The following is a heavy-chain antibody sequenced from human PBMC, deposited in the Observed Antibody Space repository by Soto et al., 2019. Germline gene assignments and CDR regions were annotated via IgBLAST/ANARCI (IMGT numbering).Heavy chain of an antibody. D-gene: IGHD3-3*01. J-gene: IGHJ4*02. CDR3: ERDQRVSGYFDY. CDR1: GGTFSSYA. CDR2: IIPIFGTA. V-gene: IGHV1-69*01. Sequence: QVQLVQSGAEVKKPGSSVKVSCKASGGTFSSYAISWVRQAPGQGLEWMGGIIPIFGTANYAQKVQGRVAITADESTSTDEMELSSLRSEDTAVYYYERDQRVSGYFDYWGQGTLVTVSS.